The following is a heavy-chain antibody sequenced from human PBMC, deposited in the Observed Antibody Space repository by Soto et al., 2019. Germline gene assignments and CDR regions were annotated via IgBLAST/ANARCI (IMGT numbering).Heavy chain of an antibody. D-gene: IGHD3-22*01. J-gene: IGHJ4*02. CDR1: GGSISSYH. Sequence: SETLSLTCTVSGGSISSYHWSWIRQPPEEGLEWIGYVSYSGNTKYNPSLKNRVTMSVDTSKNQFSLKLSSVTAADTAVYYCARDFATYESSGYYYVVGFDYWGQGTLVTVSS. CDR3: ARDFATYESSGYYYVVGFDY. CDR2: VSYSGNT. V-gene: IGHV4-59*01.